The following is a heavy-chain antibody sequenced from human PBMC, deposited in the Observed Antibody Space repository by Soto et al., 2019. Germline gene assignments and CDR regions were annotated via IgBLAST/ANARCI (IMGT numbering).Heavy chain of an antibody. CDR1: GGSFSGYY. V-gene: IGHV4-34*01. CDR3: ASGRRYNVVVVAATSSHKWFDP. Sequence: SETLSLTGAVYGGSFSGYYCSWIRQPPGKGLEWIGEINHSGITNYNPSLKSRVTISVETSKNQFSLKLSSVTAADTAVYYCASGRRYNVVVVAATSSHKWFDPWGQGTLVPVSP. J-gene: IGHJ5*02. D-gene: IGHD2-15*01. CDR2: INHSGIT.